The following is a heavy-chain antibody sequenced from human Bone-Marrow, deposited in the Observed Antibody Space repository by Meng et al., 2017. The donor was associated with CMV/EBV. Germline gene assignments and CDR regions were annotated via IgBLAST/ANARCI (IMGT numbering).Heavy chain of an antibody. CDR1: GYTLTDVFTGYY. V-gene: IGHV1-2*02. J-gene: IGHJ4*02. Sequence: ASVKVSCKAFGYTLTDVFTGYYVHWVRQAPGQGLEWMGWINPDSGGTIYAPKFQGRVILTSDTSITTASLELTSLRSDDTAVYYCARETGDNPANYLYYWGQGTLVTVSS. CDR3: ARETGDNPANYLYY. D-gene: IGHD4-23*01. CDR2: INPDSGGT.